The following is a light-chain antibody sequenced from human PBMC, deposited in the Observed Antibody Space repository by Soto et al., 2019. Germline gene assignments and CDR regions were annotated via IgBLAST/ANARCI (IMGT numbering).Light chain of an antibody. J-gene: IGLJ1*01. Sequence: QSVLTQPPSVSGSPGQRFTISCTGSSSNIGATYDVQWYQQLPGTAPKLLIYGNSNRPSWVPDRFSGSKSGNSASLAITGLQADDEADYYCQSYDSSLSAHYVFGTGTKVTVL. CDR1: SSNIGATYD. V-gene: IGLV1-40*01. CDR3: QSYDSSLSAHYV. CDR2: GNS.